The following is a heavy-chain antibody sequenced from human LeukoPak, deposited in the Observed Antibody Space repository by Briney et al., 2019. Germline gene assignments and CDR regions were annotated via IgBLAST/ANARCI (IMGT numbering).Heavy chain of an antibody. CDR2: INGDGSST. V-gene: IGHV3-74*01. J-gene: IGHJ4*02. CDR3: AGLGYCTSTNCYIDY. Sequence: GGSLRLSCAASGVTFSNDWMHWVRHPPGKGLVWVSRINGDGSSTTYADSVKGRLTISRDNAKNTLYLQMNSLRAEDTAVYYCAGLGYCTSTNCYIDYWGQGTVVTVSS. CDR1: GVTFSNDW. D-gene: IGHD2-2*02.